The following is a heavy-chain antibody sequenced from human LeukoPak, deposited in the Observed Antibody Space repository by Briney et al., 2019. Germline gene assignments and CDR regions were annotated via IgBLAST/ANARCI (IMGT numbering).Heavy chain of an antibody. V-gene: IGHV3-66*01. J-gene: IGHJ4*02. CDR2: VYSGGTT. CDR3: AGRNCSGSSCYQYFEY. Sequence: PGGSLRLSCAASGFTFSSYGMHWVRQAPGKGLEWVSVVYSGGTTYYGDSVKGRFTISRDDSKNMLYLQMNSLRVEDTAVYYCAGRNCSGSSCYQYFEYWGRGTLVTVSS. D-gene: IGHD2-15*01. CDR1: GFTFSSYG.